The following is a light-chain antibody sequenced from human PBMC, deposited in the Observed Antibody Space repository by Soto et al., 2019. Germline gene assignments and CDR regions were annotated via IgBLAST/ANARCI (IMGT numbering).Light chain of an antibody. CDR3: QQSYNTPN. CDR1: QSIGTH. CDR2: GAS. V-gene: IGKV1-39*01. Sequence: IQMTQSLSSLSASVGDRVSITCRASQSIGTHLNWYLQKPGRAPKLLIYGASNLQSGVPSRFSGSGSGTGFTLTISSLQPEDFATYYCQQSYNTPNFGQGTRLEIK. J-gene: IGKJ5*01.